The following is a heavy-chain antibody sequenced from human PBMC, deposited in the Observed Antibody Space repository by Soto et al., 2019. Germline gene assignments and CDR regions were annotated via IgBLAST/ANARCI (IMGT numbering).Heavy chain of an antibody. Sequence: EAQLVQSGGGLVQPGGSLRLSCVGSGFTFTDFYMNWVRQAPGKGLEWVANIRPDGNVANYVESVKGRFTTSRDNAKNSLFLQMNSLRSDDTAVYYCAGWGGHDINYWGQGILVTVSS. CDR2: IRPDGNVA. J-gene: IGHJ4*02. CDR1: GFTFTDFY. D-gene: IGHD3-16*01. CDR3: AGWGGHDINY. V-gene: IGHV3-7*03.